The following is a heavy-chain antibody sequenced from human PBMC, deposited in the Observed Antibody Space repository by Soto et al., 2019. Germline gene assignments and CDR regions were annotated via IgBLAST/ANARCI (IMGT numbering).Heavy chain of an antibody. D-gene: IGHD2-2*01. Sequence: PGGSLRLSCAASGFTFDDYAMHWVRQAPGKGLEWVSGISWNSGSIGYADSVKGRFTISRDNAKNSLYLQMNSLRAEDTALYYCAKEGPVPPQPHYYYYYYMDVWGKGTTVTVSS. V-gene: IGHV3-9*01. CDR3: AKEGPVPPQPHYYYYYYMDV. CDR1: GFTFDDYA. J-gene: IGHJ6*03. CDR2: ISWNSGSI.